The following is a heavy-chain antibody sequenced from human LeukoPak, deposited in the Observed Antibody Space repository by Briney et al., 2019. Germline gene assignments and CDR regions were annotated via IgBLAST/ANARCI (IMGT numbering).Heavy chain of an antibody. CDR3: ARDAGGYGMDV. Sequence: GKSLRLSCAASGFTFSSYGMHWVRQAPGKGLEWVAVTWYDGRNNYYAASVKGRFTISRDDSKTTVYLLMNSLRAEDTAVYYCARDAGGYGMDVWGQGTTVTVS. J-gene: IGHJ6*02. CDR2: TWYDGRNN. V-gene: IGHV3-33*01. D-gene: IGHD3-16*01. CDR1: GFTFSSYG.